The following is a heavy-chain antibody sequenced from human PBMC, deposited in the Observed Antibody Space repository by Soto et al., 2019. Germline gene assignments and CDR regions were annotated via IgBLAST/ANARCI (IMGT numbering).Heavy chain of an antibody. CDR2: ISWNRVTI. CDR1: GFSFQNYA. CDR3: VKDKLYSNYEHYFDH. D-gene: IGHD4-4*01. V-gene: IGHV3-9*01. J-gene: IGHJ4*02. Sequence: EVQLVESGGGLVQPGRSLRLSCAASGFSFQNYAMHWVRQAPGKGLEWVSGISWNRVTIGYADSVRGRFTISRDNAKNSLYLQMNSLRPEDTAFYYCVKDKLYSNYEHYFDHWGQGTLVTVSS.